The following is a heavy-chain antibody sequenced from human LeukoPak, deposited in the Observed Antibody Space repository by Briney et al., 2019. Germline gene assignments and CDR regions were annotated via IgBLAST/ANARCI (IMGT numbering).Heavy chain of an antibody. J-gene: IGHJ6*03. CDR3: AGRGYCSGGSCPPYYYYYYMDV. D-gene: IGHD2-15*01. Sequence: GGSLRLSCAASGFTFSSYVMHWVRQAPGKGLEWVAVIWYDGSYQYYADSVKGRFTISRDSSKNTLFLQMNSLRAEDTAVYYCAGRGYCSGGSCPPYYYYYYMDVWGKGTTVTVSS. CDR2: IWYDGSYQ. V-gene: IGHV3-33*01. CDR1: GFTFSSYV.